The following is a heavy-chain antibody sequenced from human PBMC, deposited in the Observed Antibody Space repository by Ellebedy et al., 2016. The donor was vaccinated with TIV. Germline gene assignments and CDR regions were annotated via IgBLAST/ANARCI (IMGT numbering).Heavy chain of an antibody. CDR1: GGSISSRSYY. CDR2: ISHSGTS. Sequence: MPSETLSLTCTVSGGSISSRSYYWDWIRQTPGKGLEWIGSISHSGTSFYNPSPKSRVTISIDTSRNQFSLRLRSVTAADTAVLYCARHPYDILTGDHFDSWGQGTLVTVSS. CDR3: ARHPYDILTGDHFDS. V-gene: IGHV4-39*01. J-gene: IGHJ4*02. D-gene: IGHD3-9*01.